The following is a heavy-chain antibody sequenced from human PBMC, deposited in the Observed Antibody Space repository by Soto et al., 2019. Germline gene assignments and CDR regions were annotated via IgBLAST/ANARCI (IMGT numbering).Heavy chain of an antibody. V-gene: IGHV1-18*01. J-gene: IGHJ5*02. CDR3: ARLGVYGGNLEWFDP. D-gene: IGHD2-21*02. CDR1: GYTFTSYG. Sequence: ASVKVSCKASGYTFTSYGISWVRQAPGQGLEWMGWISAYNGNTNYAQKLQGRVTMTTDTSTSTAYMELRSLRSDDTAMYYCARLGVYGGNLEWFDPWGQGTLVTVSS. CDR2: ISAYNGNT.